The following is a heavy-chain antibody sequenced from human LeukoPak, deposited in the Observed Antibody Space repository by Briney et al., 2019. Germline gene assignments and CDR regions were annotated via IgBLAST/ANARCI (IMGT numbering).Heavy chain of an antibody. CDR2: ISYDGSNK. J-gene: IGHJ4*02. V-gene: IGHV3-30-3*01. D-gene: IGHD3-22*01. CDR3: ARDSLPITMIVVVRVPPLGLDY. Sequence: GGSLRLSCAASGFTFSSYAMHWVRQAPGKGLEWVAVISYDGSNKYYADSVKGRFTISRDNSKNTLYLQMNSLRAEDTAVYYCARDSLPITMIVVVRVPPLGLDYWGQGTLVTVSS. CDR1: GFTFSSYA.